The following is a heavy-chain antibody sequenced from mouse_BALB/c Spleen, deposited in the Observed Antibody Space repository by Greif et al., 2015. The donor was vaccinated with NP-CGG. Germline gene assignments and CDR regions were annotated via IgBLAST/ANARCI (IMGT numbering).Heavy chain of an antibody. CDR3: ASITTATFAY. V-gene: IGHV7-3*02. D-gene: IGHD1-2*01. Sequence: DVQLVESGGGLVQPGGSLRLSCATSGFTYTDYYMSWVRQPPGKALEWLGFIRNKANGYTTEYSASVKGRFTISRDNSQSILYLQMNTLRAEDSATYYCASITTATFAYWGQGTLVTVSA. CDR1: GFTYTDYY. J-gene: IGHJ3*01. CDR2: IRNKANGYTT.